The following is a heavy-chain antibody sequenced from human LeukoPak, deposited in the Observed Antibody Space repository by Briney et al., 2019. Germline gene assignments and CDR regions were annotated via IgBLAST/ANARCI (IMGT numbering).Heavy chain of an antibody. Sequence: ASVKVSCKASGYTFTSYGISWVRQAPGQGLEWMGWISAYNGNTNYAQKLQGRVTMTTDTSTSTAYVELRSLRSDDTAVYYCARFDYYDSRLDPWGQGTLVTVSS. CDR1: GYTFTSYG. J-gene: IGHJ5*02. CDR3: ARFDYYDSRLDP. V-gene: IGHV1-18*01. CDR2: ISAYNGNT. D-gene: IGHD3-22*01.